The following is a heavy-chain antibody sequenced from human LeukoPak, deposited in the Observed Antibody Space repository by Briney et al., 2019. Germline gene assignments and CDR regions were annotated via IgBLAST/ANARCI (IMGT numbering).Heavy chain of an antibody. D-gene: IGHD2/OR15-2a*01. CDR2: IYPGGGVI. V-gene: IGHV3-11*01. CDR3: ARDYHNKGHDY. J-gene: IGHJ4*02. CDR1: GLTLSDCY. Sequence: GGSLRLPCAASGLTLSDCYMSWIRQAPGKGLECVAYIYPGGGVIYYADSVKGRFTIFRDNTKNSLYLQMSSLRAEDTAIYYCARDYHNKGHDYWGPGTLVTVSS.